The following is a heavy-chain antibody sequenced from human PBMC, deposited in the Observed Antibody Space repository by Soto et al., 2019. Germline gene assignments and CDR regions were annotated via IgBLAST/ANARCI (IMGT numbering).Heavy chain of an antibody. J-gene: IGHJ4*02. CDR3: AHRPRDSRGLFDY. CDR2: IYWDDDK. V-gene: IGHV2-5*02. D-gene: IGHD3-10*01. CDR1: GFSLDTSGVA. Sequence: QITLKESGPTLVKPTQTLTLTCTFSGFSLDTSGVAVGWIRQPPGKGLEWLSVIYWDDDKRSSPSLRSRLTITTDTSKNQVVLTMTNMDPVYTATYYCAHRPRDSRGLFDYWGQGTLVTVSS.